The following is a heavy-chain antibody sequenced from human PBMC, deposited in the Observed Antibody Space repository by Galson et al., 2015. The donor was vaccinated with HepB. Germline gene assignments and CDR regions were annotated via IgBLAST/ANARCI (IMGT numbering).Heavy chain of an antibody. J-gene: IGHJ5*02. CDR1: GYTFTSYD. V-gene: IGHV1-8*01. D-gene: IGHD1-14*01. CDR2: MNPNSGNT. Sequence: SVKVSCKASGYTFTSYDINWVRQATGQGLEWMGWMNPNSGNTGYAQKFQGRVTMTRSTSISIAYMGLSSLRSEDTAVYYCARGRLAGRWFHPWGPGTLVTVSS. CDR3: ARGRLAGRWFHP.